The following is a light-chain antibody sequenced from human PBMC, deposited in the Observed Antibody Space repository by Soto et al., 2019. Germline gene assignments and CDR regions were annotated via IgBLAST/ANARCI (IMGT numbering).Light chain of an antibody. J-gene: IGKJ4*01. V-gene: IGKV3-20*01. CDR1: QSVSSNS. CDR3: QQYGSSPLT. Sequence: EIVLTQSPGTLSLSPGEGDTLSCRASQSVSSNSLDGYQQKPGQAPRLLIYGASTRANGIPDRFSGSGSGTDFTLTINRLEPEDFAVYYCQQYGSSPLTFGGGTKVEIK. CDR2: GAS.